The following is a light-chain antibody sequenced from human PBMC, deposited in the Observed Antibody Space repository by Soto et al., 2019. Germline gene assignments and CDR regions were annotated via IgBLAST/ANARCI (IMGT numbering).Light chain of an antibody. Sequence: DIQLTQSPSFLSASVGDRVTSTCRASQGISSYLAWYQQKPGKAPKLLIYAASTLQSGVPSRFSGSGSGTEFTLTISSLQPADFATYYCQQLNSYPPTFGQGTRLEIK. CDR2: AAS. CDR3: QQLNSYPPT. V-gene: IGKV1-9*01. CDR1: QGISSY. J-gene: IGKJ5*01.